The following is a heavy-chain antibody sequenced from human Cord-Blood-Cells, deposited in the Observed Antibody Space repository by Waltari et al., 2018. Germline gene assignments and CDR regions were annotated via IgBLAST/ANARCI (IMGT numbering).Heavy chain of an antibody. CDR2: IYYSGST. V-gene: IGHV4-39*07. CDR1: GGSISSSSYY. J-gene: IGHJ4*02. CDR3: ASLPLTGDFSDY. Sequence: QLQLQESGPGLVKPSETLSLNCTVSGGSISSSSYYCGWLRQPPGKGLEWIGSIYYSGSTYYNPSLKSRVTISVDTSKNQFSLKLSSVTAADTAVYYCASLPLTGDFSDYWGQGTLVTVSS. D-gene: IGHD7-27*01.